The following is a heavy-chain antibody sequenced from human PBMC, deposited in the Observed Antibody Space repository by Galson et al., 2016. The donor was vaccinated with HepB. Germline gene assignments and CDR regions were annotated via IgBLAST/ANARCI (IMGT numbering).Heavy chain of an antibody. CDR3: AKARDGLRYFDWYYFDY. Sequence: SLRLSCAVSGFTFSSYAMRWVRQAPGKGLEWVSSISGSGGSTFYADAVKGRFTISRDNSKNTLYLQMNSLRAEDTAVYYCAKARDGLRYFDWYYFDYWGQGALVTVSS. CDR2: ISGSGGST. D-gene: IGHD3-9*01. V-gene: IGHV3-23*01. J-gene: IGHJ4*02. CDR1: GFTFSSYA.